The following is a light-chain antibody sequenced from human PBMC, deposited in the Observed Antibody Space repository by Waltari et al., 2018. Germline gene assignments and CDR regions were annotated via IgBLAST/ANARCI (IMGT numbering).Light chain of an antibody. CDR2: KAS. CDR3: QQYNGYPQT. Sequence: DIQMTQSPSTLSASVGDRVTITCRASQSISSWLAWYQQKPGKAPKLLIYKASSVQSGVPSRFSGSGSGAEFTLTISSVQPDDCATYFCQQYNGYPQTFGQGTQVELK. J-gene: IGKJ1*01. CDR1: QSISSW. V-gene: IGKV1-5*03.